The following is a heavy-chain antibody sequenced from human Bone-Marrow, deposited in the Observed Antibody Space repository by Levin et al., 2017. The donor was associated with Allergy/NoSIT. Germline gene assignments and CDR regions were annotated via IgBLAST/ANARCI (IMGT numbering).Heavy chain of an antibody. D-gene: IGHD1-14*01. Sequence: SETLSLTCTVSGGSIGAYYWSWIRQPPGKGLEWIGYIFQSGTTNYNPSLESRVTISLDTSKNQFSLKLTSVTAADTAVYYCARTVYLWGRGTLVTVSS. J-gene: IGHJ2*01. V-gene: IGHV4-59*01. CDR2: IFQSGTT. CDR1: GGSIGAYY. CDR3: ARTVYL.